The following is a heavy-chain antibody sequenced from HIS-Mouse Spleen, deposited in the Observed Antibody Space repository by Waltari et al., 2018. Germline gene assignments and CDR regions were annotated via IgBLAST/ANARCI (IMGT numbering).Heavy chain of an antibody. J-gene: IGHJ2*01. CDR3: AREIPYSSSWYDWYFDL. D-gene: IGHD6-13*01. CDR1: GGSISSSSYY. CDR2: IYYSGGT. Sequence: QLQLQESGPGLVKPSETLSLTCTVSGGSISSSSYYWGWIRQPPGKGLEWIGSIYYSGGTSYNPSLKGRVTISVDTSKNQCSLKLSSVTAADTAVYYCAREIPYSSSWYDWYFDLWGRGTLVTVSS. V-gene: IGHV4-39*07.